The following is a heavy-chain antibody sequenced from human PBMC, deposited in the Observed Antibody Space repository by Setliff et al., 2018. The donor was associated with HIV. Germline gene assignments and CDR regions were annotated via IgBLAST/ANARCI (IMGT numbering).Heavy chain of an antibody. CDR1: GFSFRTYW. V-gene: IGHV3-72*01. D-gene: IGHD3-22*01. Sequence: PGGSLRLSCAASGFSFRTYWMSWVRQAPGKGLEWVGRTRNKANTYTTKYAASVKGRFTISRDESKNALYLQMNSLKTEDTAVYFCARGESFYDSSGYSPFQHWGQGTLVTVSS. J-gene: IGHJ1*01. CDR2: TRNKANTYTT. CDR3: ARGESFYDSSGYSPFQH.